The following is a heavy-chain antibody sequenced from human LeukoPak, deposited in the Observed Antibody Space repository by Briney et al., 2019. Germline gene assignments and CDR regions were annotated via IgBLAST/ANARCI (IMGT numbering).Heavy chain of an antibody. J-gene: IGHJ6*02. D-gene: IGHD2-15*01. CDR1: GGSFSGYY. CDR3: AREIRYCSGGSCYSRAGYYYYGMDV. Sequence: PSETLSLTYAVYGGSFSGYYWSWIRQPPGKGLEWIGEIYHSGSTNYNPSLKSRVTISVDTSKNQFSLKLSSVTAADTAVYYCAREIRYCSGGSCYSRAGYYYYGMDVWGQGTTVTVSS. V-gene: IGHV4-34*01. CDR2: IYHSGST.